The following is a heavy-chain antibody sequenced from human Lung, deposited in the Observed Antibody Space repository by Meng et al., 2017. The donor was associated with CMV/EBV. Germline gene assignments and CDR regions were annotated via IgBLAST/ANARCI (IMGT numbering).Heavy chain of an antibody. CDR1: GGTIVNYY. J-gene: IGHJ4*02. Sequence: ESLKISCTVSGGTIVNYYWSWIRQPPGKGLEWIGYIYYSGNTNYNPSPKSRVIISVDTSKDQFTLKLSSVTAADTAAYYCARGDSGYDTPDYWGQGKGVNGSS. CDR2: IYYSGNT. V-gene: IGHV4-59*01. CDR3: ARGDSGYDTPDY. D-gene: IGHD5-12*01.